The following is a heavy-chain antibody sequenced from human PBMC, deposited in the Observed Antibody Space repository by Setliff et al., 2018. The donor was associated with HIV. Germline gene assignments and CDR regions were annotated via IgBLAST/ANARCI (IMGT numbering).Heavy chain of an antibody. Sequence: GGSLRLSCAASGFTFSSYAMSWVRQAPGKGLEWVSAISGSGGSTYYADSVKGRFTISRDNAKNSLYLQMNSLRAEDTAVYYCARDFNYYYYYGMDVWGQGTTVTAP. V-gene: IGHV3-23*01. J-gene: IGHJ6*02. CDR2: ISGSGGST. CDR1: GFTFSSYA. CDR3: ARDFNYYYYYGMDV.